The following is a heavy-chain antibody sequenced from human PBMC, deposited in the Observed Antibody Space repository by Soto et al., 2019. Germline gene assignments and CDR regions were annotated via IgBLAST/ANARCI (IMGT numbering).Heavy chain of an antibody. Sequence: QAHLVESGGGVVQPGRSLRLSCAASGFTFTSYGMHWVRQAPGTRLEWVAVISYDGGLQHYADSVKGRFTISRDNSKKLVLLEKNRLRAEGTAVYYCVSDRGYGHASVPYSWGQGTLVSVSS. CDR3: VSDRGYGHASVPYS. CDR1: GFTFTSYG. D-gene: IGHD5-18*01. J-gene: IGHJ4*02. CDR2: ISYDGGLQ. V-gene: IGHV3-30*05.